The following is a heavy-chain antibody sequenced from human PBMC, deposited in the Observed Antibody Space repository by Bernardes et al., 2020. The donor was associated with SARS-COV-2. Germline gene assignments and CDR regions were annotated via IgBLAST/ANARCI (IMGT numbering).Heavy chain of an antibody. CDR2: ISISGAST. V-gene: IGHV3-23*01. D-gene: IGHD2-2*01. Sequence: GGSLRVCCAVSGFTLSNSAMSWVRQAPGKGLEWVSGISISGASTYYTESVKGRFTISRDNSKNTLYLQMNSLRAEDTAVYYCAKEVPANDYWGQGTLVTVSS. J-gene: IGHJ4*02. CDR3: AKEVPANDY. CDR1: GFTLSNSA.